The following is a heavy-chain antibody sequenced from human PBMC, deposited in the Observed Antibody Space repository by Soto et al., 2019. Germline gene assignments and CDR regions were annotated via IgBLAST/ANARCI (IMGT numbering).Heavy chain of an antibody. CDR3: ARDAPARYGVYYYGMDV. Sequence: EVQLVESGGGLVQPGGSLRLSCAASGFTFSSYWMSWVRQAPGKGLEWVANIKQDGSEKYYVDSVKGRFTISRDNAKNSLYLQTNSLRAEDTAVYYCARDAPARYGVYYYGMDVWGQGTTVTVSS. CDR2: IKQDGSEK. V-gene: IGHV3-7*03. CDR1: GFTFSSYW. J-gene: IGHJ6*02. D-gene: IGHD3-10*01.